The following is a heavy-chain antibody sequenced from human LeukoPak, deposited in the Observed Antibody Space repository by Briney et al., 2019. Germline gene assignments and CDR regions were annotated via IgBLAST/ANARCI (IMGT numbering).Heavy chain of an antibody. CDR2: INRDGSDK. CDR3: ARDFSLTRLERPFDY. CDR1: GLTFSTYW. J-gene: IGHJ4*02. Sequence: GGSLRLSCAASGLTFSTYWMTWVRRAPGKGLEWVANINRDGSDKYYVDSVKGRFTISRNNAKNSVYLQMNSLRVEDTAVYYCARDFSLTRLERPFDYWGQGTLVTVSS. V-gene: IGHV3-7*01. D-gene: IGHD1-1*01.